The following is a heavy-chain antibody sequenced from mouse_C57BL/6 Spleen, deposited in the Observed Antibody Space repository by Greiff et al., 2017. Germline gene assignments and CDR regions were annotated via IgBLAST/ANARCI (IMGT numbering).Heavy chain of an antibody. Sequence: VQLQQSGPELVKPGASVKISCKASGYAFSSSWMNWVKQRPGKGLEWIGRIYPGDGDTNYNGKFKGKATLTADKSSSTAYMQLSSLTSEDSAVYFCAISTVVADYAMDYWGQGTSVTVSS. CDR1: GYAFSSSW. CDR3: AISTVVADYAMDY. J-gene: IGHJ4*01. D-gene: IGHD1-1*01. CDR2: IYPGDGDT. V-gene: IGHV1-82*01.